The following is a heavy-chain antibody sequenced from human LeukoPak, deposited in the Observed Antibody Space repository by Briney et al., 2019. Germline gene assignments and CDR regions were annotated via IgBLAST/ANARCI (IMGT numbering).Heavy chain of an antibody. Sequence: TSETLSLTCTVSGGSDTTSYYWGWIRQPPGKRLEWIGEINHSGSTNYNPSLKSRVTISVDTSKNQFSLKLSSVTAADTAVYYCARNILTGYDAFDIWGQGTMVTVSS. J-gene: IGHJ3*02. CDR1: GGSDTTSYY. CDR3: ARNILTGYDAFDI. CDR2: INHSGST. D-gene: IGHD3-9*01. V-gene: IGHV4-34*01.